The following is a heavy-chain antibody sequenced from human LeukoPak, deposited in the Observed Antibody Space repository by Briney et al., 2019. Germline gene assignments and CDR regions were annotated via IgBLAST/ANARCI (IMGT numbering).Heavy chain of an antibody. D-gene: IGHD3-3*01. Sequence: PGGSLRLSCAASGFTFSSYAMHWVRQAPGKGLEWVAVISYDGSNKYYADSVKGRFTISRDNSKNTLYLQMNSLRAEDTAVYYCAGLRFLEGFDYWGQGTLVTVSS. V-gene: IGHV3-30-3*01. CDR2: ISYDGSNK. CDR1: GFTFSSYA. J-gene: IGHJ4*02. CDR3: AGLRFLEGFDY.